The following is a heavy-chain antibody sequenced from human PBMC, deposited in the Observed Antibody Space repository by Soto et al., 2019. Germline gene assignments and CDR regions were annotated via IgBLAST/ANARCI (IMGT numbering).Heavy chain of an antibody. J-gene: IGHJ6*02. CDR1: GGSISSGGYY. CDR3: ARDHDYGGKSTYYYGMDV. D-gene: IGHD4-17*01. V-gene: IGHV4-31*03. Sequence: SETLSLTCTVSGGSISSGGYYWSWIRQHPGKGLEWIGYIYYSGSTYYNPSLKSRVTISVDTSKNQFSLKLSSVTAADTAVYYCARDHDYGGKSTYYYGMDVWGQGTTVTVSS. CDR2: IYYSGST.